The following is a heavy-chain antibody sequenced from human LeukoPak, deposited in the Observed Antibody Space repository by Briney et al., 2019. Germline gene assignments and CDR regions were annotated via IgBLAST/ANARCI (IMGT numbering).Heavy chain of an antibody. Sequence: GGSLRLSCAASGFTFSSYAMSWVRQAPGKGLEWVSAISGSGGSTYYADSVKGRFTTSRDNSKNTLYLQMNSLRAEDTAVYYCVSSAGLGPNKVVSPLYGMDVWGQGTTVTVSS. V-gene: IGHV3-23*01. D-gene: IGHD1/OR15-1a*01. CDR1: GFTFSSYA. J-gene: IGHJ6*02. CDR3: VSSAGLGPNKVVSPLYGMDV. CDR2: ISGSGGST.